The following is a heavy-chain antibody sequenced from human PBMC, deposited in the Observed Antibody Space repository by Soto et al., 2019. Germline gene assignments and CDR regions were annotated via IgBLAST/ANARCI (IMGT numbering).Heavy chain of an antibody. CDR3: AKDRRAGGNYGFYSDF. CDR1: GFTFSSYG. J-gene: IGHJ4*02. Sequence: EVQLLESGGGLVQPGGSLRLSCAASGFTFSSYGMTWVRQAPGKGLEWVSFSSATCAGTYYADSVKGRFTISRDNSKSTLYLQMTSLRADDTAVYYCAKDRRAGGNYGFYSDFWGQGDLVIVSS. V-gene: IGHV3-23*01. D-gene: IGHD1-7*01. CDR2: SSATCAGT.